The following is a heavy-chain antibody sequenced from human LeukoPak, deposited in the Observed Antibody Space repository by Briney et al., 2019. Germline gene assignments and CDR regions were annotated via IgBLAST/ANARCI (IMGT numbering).Heavy chain of an antibody. J-gene: IGHJ5*02. V-gene: IGHV1-2*02. Sequence: ASVKVSCKASGYTFTDYYIHWVRQAPGQGREWIGWINLNSGDTYYAQNFQDRVTMTGDTSISTAYLELSSLRSDDTAVFYCARSYFDVLTNYYMWLAPWGQGTLVTVSS. D-gene: IGHD3-9*01. CDR1: GYTFTDYY. CDR2: INLNSGDT. CDR3: ARSYFDVLTNYYMWLAP.